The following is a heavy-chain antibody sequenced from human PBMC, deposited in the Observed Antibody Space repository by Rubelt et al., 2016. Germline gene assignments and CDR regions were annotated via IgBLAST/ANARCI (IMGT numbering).Heavy chain of an antibody. V-gene: IGHV3-30*02. CDR1: GFTFSSYG. J-gene: IGHJ5*02. CDR3: AKDTNYYGSGSFDP. CDR2: IRYDGSNK. Sequence: QVQLVESGGGVVQPGGSLRLSCAASGFTFSSYGMHWVRQAPGKGLEWVAFIRYDGSNKYYADSVKGRFTISRDNSKNTLYLQMNSLRAEDTAVYYCAKDTNYYGSGSFDPWGQGTLVTVSS. D-gene: IGHD3-10*01.